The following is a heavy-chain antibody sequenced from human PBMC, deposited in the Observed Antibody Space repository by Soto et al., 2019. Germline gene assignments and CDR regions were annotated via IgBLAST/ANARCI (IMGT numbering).Heavy chain of an antibody. CDR1: GGSISSYY. D-gene: IGHD4-4*01. Sequence: LSLTCTVSGGSISSYYWSWIRQPPGKGLEWIGYIYYSGSTNYNPSLKSRVTISVDTSKNQFSLKLSSVTAADTAVYFFVSKPTPPDAFDFWXPGIMVTL. J-gene: IGHJ3*01. CDR3: VSKPTPPDAFDF. V-gene: IGHV4-59*01. CDR2: IYYSGST.